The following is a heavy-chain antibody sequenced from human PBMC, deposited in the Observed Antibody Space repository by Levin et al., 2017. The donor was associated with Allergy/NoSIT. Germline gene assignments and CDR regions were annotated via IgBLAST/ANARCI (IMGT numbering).Heavy chain of an antibody. Sequence: GGSLRLSCAASGFTFSRYAMHWVRQAPGKGLEWVALISYDGSNKYYADSVKGRFTISRDNSKNTLYLQMNSLRAEDTAVYYCARGQWLILGPGDYWGQGTLVTVSS. V-gene: IGHV3-30*04. CDR2: ISYDGSNK. CDR3: ARGQWLILGPGDY. J-gene: IGHJ4*02. CDR1: GFTFSRYA. D-gene: IGHD6-19*01.